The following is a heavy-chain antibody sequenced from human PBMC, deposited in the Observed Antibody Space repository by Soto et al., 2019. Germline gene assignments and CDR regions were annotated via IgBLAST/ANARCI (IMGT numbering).Heavy chain of an antibody. CDR1: GGSFSGYY. J-gene: IGHJ6*02. D-gene: IGHD2-2*01. CDR2: INHSGST. CDR3: AREVVVVPAAIDYYYYGVDV. V-gene: IGHV4-34*01. Sequence: SETLSLTCAVYGGSFSGYYWSWIRQPPGKGLEWIGEINHSGSTNYNPSLKSRVTISVDTSKNQFSLKLSSVTAADTAVYYCAREVVVVPAAIDYYYYGVDVWGQGTTVTVSS.